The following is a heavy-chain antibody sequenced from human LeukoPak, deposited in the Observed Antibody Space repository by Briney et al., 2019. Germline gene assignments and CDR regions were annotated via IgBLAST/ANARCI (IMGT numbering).Heavy chain of an antibody. Sequence: PGGSLRLSCAPSGFIFSSFAMHWVRQAPGKGLGWVAVISYDGGNKYYADSVKGRFTISRDNSKNKLYLQMNSLRAEDTAVYYCARVGSDSSGWTGFYFDYWGQGTLVTVSS. CDR2: ISYDGGNK. J-gene: IGHJ4*02. V-gene: IGHV3-30-3*01. CDR1: GFIFSSFA. CDR3: ARVGSDSSGWTGFYFDY. D-gene: IGHD6-19*01.